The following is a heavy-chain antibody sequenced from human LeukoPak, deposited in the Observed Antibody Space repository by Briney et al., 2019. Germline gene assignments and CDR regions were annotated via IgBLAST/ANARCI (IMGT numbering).Heavy chain of an antibody. J-gene: IGHJ4*02. Sequence: SETLSLTCAVSGGSISSGGYSWSWTRQPPGKGLEWIGYIYHSGSTYYNPSLKSRVTISVDRSKNQFSLKLSSVTAADTAVYYCARAGVSPHYNFDYWGQGTLVTVSS. CDR2: IYHSGST. CDR1: GGSISSGGYS. D-gene: IGHD3-10*01. CDR3: ARAGVSPHYNFDY. V-gene: IGHV4-30-2*01.